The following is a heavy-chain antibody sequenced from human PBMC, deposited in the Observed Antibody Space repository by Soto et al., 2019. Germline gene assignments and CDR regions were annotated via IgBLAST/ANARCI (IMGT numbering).Heavy chain of an antibody. D-gene: IGHD3-22*01. CDR2: IKGDGSAK. CDR3: ARDVSPGISGYYLDAFDI. CDR1: GFTFGNYW. V-gene: IGHV3-7*05. J-gene: IGHJ3*02. Sequence: EVQLVESGGGLVQPGGSLRLSCAASGFTFGNYWMTWVRQAPGKGLEWVANIKGDGSAKSYLDSVRGRFTVSRYNAENSLFLQMNILRAEDTALYYCARDVSPGISGYYLDAFDIWGQGTMVTVS.